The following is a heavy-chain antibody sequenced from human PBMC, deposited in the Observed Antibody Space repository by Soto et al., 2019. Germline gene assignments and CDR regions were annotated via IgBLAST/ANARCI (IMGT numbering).Heavy chain of an antibody. CDR3: AADPTTPYYYYGMDV. J-gene: IGHJ6*02. V-gene: IGHV1-58*01. CDR2: IVVGSGNT. D-gene: IGHD1-1*01. Sequence: SVKVSCKASGFTFTSSAVQWVRQARGQRLEWIGWIVVGSGNTNYAQKFQERVTITRDMSTSTAYMELSSLRSEDTAVYYCAADPTTPYYYYGMDVWGQGTTVTVSS. CDR1: GFTFTSSA.